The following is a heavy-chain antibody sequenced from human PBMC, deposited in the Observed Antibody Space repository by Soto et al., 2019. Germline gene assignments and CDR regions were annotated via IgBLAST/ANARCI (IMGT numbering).Heavy chain of an antibody. CDR3: VRGIHLWRLXF. V-gene: IGHV3-74*03. D-gene: IGHD2-21*01. J-gene: IGHJ4*02. CDR1: GLTFRSYW. CDR2: INTDGSVA. Sequence: RGSLRLSCAASGLTFRSYWMHWVRQAPGKGLVWVSRINTDGSVAMYVDSVKGRFTISRDNAKNTLYLHMNSLRAEDTAVYYCVRGIHLWRLXFWGQGTLVIVSS.